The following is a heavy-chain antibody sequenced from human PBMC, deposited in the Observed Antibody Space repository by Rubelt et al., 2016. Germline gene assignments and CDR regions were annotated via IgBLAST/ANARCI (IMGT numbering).Heavy chain of an antibody. CDR3: ARVYGSGSSFYYYYGMDV. V-gene: IGHV3-74*01. CDR1: GFTFSSYW. D-gene: IGHD3-10*01. Sequence: CAASGFTFSSYWMHWVRQAPGKGLVWVSRINSDGSSTSYADSVKGRFTISRDNAKNTLYLQMTSLRAEDTAVYYCARVYGSGSSFYYYYGMDVWGQGTTVTVSS. J-gene: IGHJ6*02. CDR2: INSDGSST.